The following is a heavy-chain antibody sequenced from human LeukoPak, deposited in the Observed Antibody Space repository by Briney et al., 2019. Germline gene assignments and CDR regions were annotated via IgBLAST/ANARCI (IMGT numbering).Heavy chain of an antibody. V-gene: IGHV4-34*01. Sequence: SETLSLTCAVYGGSFSGYYWSWIRQPPGKGLEWIGEINHSGSTNCNPSLKSRVTISVDTSKNQFSLKLSSVTAADTAVYYCARKVGYCSSTSCYPRGFDYWGQGTLVTVSS. CDR1: GGSFSGYY. D-gene: IGHD2-2*01. CDR2: INHSGST. J-gene: IGHJ4*02. CDR3: ARKVGYCSSTSCYPRGFDY.